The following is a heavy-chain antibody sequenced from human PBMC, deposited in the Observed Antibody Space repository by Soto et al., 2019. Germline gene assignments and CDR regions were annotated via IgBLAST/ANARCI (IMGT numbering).Heavy chain of an antibody. CDR2: IYYSGST. V-gene: IGHV4-39*07. J-gene: IGHJ6*02. CDR1: GGSISSSSYY. CDR3: ARDLWGYCGADCYPLDV. Sequence: PSETLSLTCTVSGGSISSSSYYWGWIRQPPGKGPEWIGSIYYSGSTYYNPSLKSRVTISVDTSKNQFSLKLSSVTAADTAVYYCARDLWGYCGADCYPLDVWGQGTTVTVSS. D-gene: IGHD2-21*02.